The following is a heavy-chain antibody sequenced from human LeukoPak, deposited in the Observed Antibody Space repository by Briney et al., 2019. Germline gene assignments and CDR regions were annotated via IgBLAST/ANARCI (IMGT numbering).Heavy chain of an antibody. D-gene: IGHD6-6*01. J-gene: IGHJ3*02. CDR3: ARGKYSRSSDEFDI. V-gene: IGHV5-51*01. CDR1: GSCFDIYW. Sequence: GESLKISCQGSGSCFDIYWIGWVRQVPGKGLEWMGHIFPGDSDTRHSPSFKGRFTISADNTISTAYLQWSSLKASDTAMYYCARGKYSRSSDEFDIWGQGTMVTVSS. CDR2: IFPGDSDT.